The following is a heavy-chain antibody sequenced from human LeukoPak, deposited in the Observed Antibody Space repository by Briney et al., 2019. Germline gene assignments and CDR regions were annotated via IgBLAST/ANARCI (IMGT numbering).Heavy chain of an antibody. D-gene: IGHD1-7*01. V-gene: IGHV3-30*04. Sequence: GGSLRLSCAASGFTFSGSAMHWVRQAPGKGLEWVAVISYDGSATSYAESVKGRFTISRENSKNTVYLQMNSPRPEDTAVYSCARSFFQWNYGSCLDSWGQGTLVTVSS. CDR1: GFTFSGSA. CDR3: ARSFFQWNYGSCLDS. J-gene: IGHJ1*01. CDR2: ISYDGSAT.